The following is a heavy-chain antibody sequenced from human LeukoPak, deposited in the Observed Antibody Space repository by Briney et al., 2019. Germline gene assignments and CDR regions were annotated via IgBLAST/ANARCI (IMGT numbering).Heavy chain of an antibody. CDR3: ASKAVAGTGTIFDY. CDR2: IYYSGST. CDR1: GGSFSGYY. D-gene: IGHD6-19*01. Sequence: SETLPLTCAVYGGSFSGYYWSWIRQPPGKGLEWIGSIYYSGSTYYNPSLKSRVTISVDTSKNQFSLKLSSVTAADTAVYYCASKAVAGTGTIFDYWGQGTLVTVSS. V-gene: IGHV4-34*01. J-gene: IGHJ4*02.